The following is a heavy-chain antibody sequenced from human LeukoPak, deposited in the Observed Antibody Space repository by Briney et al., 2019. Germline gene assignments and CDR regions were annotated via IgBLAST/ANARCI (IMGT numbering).Heavy chain of an antibody. J-gene: IGHJ4*02. D-gene: IGHD3-22*01. CDR1: GGSISSYY. Sequence: SETLSLTCTVSGGSISSYYWGWIRQPPGKGLEWIGSIYHSGSTYYNPSLKSRVTISVDTSKNQFSLKLSSVTAAGTAVYYCARPSYDSSGYYEIDYWGQGTLVTVSS. CDR3: ARPSYDSSGYYEIDY. CDR2: IYHSGST. V-gene: IGHV4-38-2*02.